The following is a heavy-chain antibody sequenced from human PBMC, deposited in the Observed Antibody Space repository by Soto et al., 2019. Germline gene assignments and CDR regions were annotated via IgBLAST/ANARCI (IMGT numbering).Heavy chain of an antibody. Sequence: SETLSLTCSVSGDSIRSANSYWGWIRLSPTKGLEWIGSITYGGTTHYYPSLKNRVTISADTSKNQFSVTLNSMTAADTAIYYCARHLVYPETSALSSGFDSWGPGNLVTVS. V-gene: IGHV4-39*01. CDR2: ITYGGTT. CDR3: ARHLVYPETSALSSGFDS. J-gene: IGHJ5*01. D-gene: IGHD2-8*01. CDR1: GDSIRSANSY.